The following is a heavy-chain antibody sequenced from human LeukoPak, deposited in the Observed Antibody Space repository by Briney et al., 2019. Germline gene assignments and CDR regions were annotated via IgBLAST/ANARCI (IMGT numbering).Heavy chain of an antibody. CDR1: GFTVSSNH. D-gene: IGHD5-18*01. CDR2: IYSGGST. J-gene: IGHJ4*02. CDR3: ARSGYSYGYWLDY. Sequence: GGSLRLSCAASGFTVSSNHMSWVRQAPGKGLEWVSVIYSGGSTYYADSVKGRFTISRDNSKNTLYLQMNSLRAEDTAVYYCARSGYSYGYWLDYWGQGTLVTVSS. V-gene: IGHV3-53*01.